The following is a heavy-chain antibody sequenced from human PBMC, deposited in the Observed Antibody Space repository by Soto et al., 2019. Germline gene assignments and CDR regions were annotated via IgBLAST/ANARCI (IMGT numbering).Heavy chain of an antibody. V-gene: IGHV1-8*01. CDR2: MKPNRGNT. J-gene: IGHJ5*02. Sequence: QVQMVQSGAEVKKPGASVKVSCKASGYTFTSYDIHWVRQATGQGLEWMGWMKPNRGNTGYAQKFQGRVTMTRNTSLSTAYMELSRLRSEDTAVYYCARGADSPFDPWGQGTLVTVSS. CDR1: GYTFTSYD. CDR3: ARGADSPFDP.